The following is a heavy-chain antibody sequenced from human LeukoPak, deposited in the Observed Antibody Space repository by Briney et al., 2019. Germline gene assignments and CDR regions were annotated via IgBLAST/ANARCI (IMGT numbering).Heavy chain of an antibody. CDR1: GGSISSGSYY. J-gene: IGHJ6*03. Sequence: SQTLSLTCTVSGGSISSGSYYWTWIRQPAGKGLEWIGRIYSSGGTNYNPSLKSRVTISVDTSKKHFSLELSSVTAADTAVYYCARGYLIVGATVYYYMDVWGKGTTVTISS. CDR3: ARGYLIVGATVYYYMDV. D-gene: IGHD1-26*01. V-gene: IGHV4-61*02. CDR2: IYSSGGT.